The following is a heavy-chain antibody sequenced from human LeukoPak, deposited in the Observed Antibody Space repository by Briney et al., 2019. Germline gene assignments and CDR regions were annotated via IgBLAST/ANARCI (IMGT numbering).Heavy chain of an antibody. V-gene: IGHV4-59*08. CDR1: GGSISSYF. D-gene: IGHD3-22*01. J-gene: IGHJ3*02. Sequence: SGTLSLTCTVSGGSISSYFWSWIRQPPGKGLEWIGYIYYSGSTNYNPSLKSRVTISEDTSKNQFSLKLSSVTAADTAVYYCARHGNYFDSSGYRTHAFDIWGQGTMVTVSS. CDR3: ARHGNYFDSSGYRTHAFDI. CDR2: IYYSGST.